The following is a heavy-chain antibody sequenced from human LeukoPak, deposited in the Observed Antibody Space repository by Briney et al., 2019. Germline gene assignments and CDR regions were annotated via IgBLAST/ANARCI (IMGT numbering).Heavy chain of an antibody. Sequence: PGRSLRLSCAASGFTFSNYAMHWVRQAPGKGLEWVAVISNDGGNTYYADSVKGRFTISRDNSKNTLYLQLNSLRSEDTAVYYCARVYEMATILPLSYWGQGTLVTVSS. CDR1: GFTFSNYA. J-gene: IGHJ4*02. D-gene: IGHD5-24*01. CDR3: ARVYEMATILPLSY. V-gene: IGHV3-30*01. CDR2: ISNDGGNT.